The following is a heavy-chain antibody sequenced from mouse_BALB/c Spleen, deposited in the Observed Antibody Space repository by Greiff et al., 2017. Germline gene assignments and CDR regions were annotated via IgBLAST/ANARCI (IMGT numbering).Heavy chain of an antibody. CDR3: ARSLYDYDATWFAY. D-gene: IGHD2-4*01. Sequence: QVHVKQSGAELVRPGSSVKISCKASGYAFSSYWMNWVKQRPGQGLEWIGQIYPGDGDTNYNGKFKGKATLTADKSSSTAYMQLSSLTSEDSAVYFCARSLYDYDATWFAYWGQGTLVTVSA. J-gene: IGHJ3*01. CDR2: IYPGDGDT. CDR1: GYAFSSYW. V-gene: IGHV1-80*01.